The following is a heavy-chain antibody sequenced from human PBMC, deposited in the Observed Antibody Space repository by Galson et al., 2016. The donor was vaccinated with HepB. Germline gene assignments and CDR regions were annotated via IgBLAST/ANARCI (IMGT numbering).Heavy chain of an antibody. CDR2: IDPTDSYT. V-gene: IGHV5-10-1*01. Sequence: QSGAEVTKSGESLRISCRGSGSSFTPYWIIWVRQMPGKGLEWMGRIDPTDSYTNYSPSLQGHVTISADKSTSTAYLQWTSLKASDTAMSYCSKPGGAAPGHWHFDLWGRGTLVTVSS. J-gene: IGHJ2*01. CDR3: SKPGGAAPGHWHFDL. D-gene: IGHD6-13*01. CDR1: GSSFTPYW.